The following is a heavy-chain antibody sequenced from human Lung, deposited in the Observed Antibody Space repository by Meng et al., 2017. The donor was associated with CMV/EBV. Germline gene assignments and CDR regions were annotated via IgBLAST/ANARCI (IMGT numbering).Heavy chain of an antibody. D-gene: IGHD6-19*01. J-gene: IGHJ4*02. V-gene: IGHV7-4-1*01. CDR3: ARGNGWRFDY. CDR2: ININTGNP. CDR1: GYTFTSSS. Sequence: QVELVKFGSELKKPGDSVKGSCQAAGYTFTSSSMNWVRHAPGQGLEWMGWININTGNPTYAQGFTGRFVFSLDTSVSTAYLQIDSLKADDTAVYYCARGNGWRFDYWGQGTLVTVSS.